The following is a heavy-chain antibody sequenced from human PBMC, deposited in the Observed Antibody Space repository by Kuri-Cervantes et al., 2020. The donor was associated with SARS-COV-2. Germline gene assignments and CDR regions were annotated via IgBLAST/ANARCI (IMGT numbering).Heavy chain of an antibody. J-gene: IGHJ4*02. CDR1: GFTFSGHW. Sequence: LTCAASGFTFSGHWIHWVRQAPGKGLVWVSRINPDGSYTNNADSVKGRFNLSRDNAKNMLFLQMNSLRAEDTAVYYCVRDGDNWNFDYWGQGTLVTVSS. CDR3: VRDGDNWNFDY. D-gene: IGHD1-20*01. CDR2: INPDGSYT. V-gene: IGHV3-74*01.